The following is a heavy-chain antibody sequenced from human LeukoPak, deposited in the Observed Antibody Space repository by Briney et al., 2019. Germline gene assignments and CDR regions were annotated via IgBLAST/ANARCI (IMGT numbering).Heavy chain of an antibody. Sequence: PGGSLRLSCAASGFTFSSYGMHWVRQASGKGLEWVAVISYDGSNKYYADSVKGRFTISRDNSKNTLYLQMNSLRAEDTAVYYCAKVHLGYCSSTSCYRFRYWGQGTLVTVSS. CDR1: GFTFSSYG. V-gene: IGHV3-30*18. J-gene: IGHJ4*02. CDR3: AKVHLGYCSSTSCYRFRY. CDR2: ISYDGSNK. D-gene: IGHD2-2*01.